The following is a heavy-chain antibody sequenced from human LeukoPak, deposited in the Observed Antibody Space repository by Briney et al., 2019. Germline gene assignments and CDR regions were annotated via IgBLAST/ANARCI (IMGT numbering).Heavy chain of an antibody. J-gene: IGHJ4*02. CDR2: IYYSGST. Sequence: SETLSLTCTVSGGSISSGSYYWSWIRQPPGKGLEWIGYIYYSGSTNYNPSLKSRVTISVDTSKNQFSLKLSSVTAADTAVYYCARASNYYYYDSAYYLYYFDYWGQGTLVTVSS. V-gene: IGHV4-61*01. CDR1: GGSISSGSYY. CDR3: ARASNYYYYDSAYYLYYFDY. D-gene: IGHD3-22*01.